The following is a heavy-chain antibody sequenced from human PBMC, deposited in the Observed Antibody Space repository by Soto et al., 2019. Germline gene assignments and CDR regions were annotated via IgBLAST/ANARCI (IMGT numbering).Heavy chain of an antibody. Sequence: EVQLVESGGGLVQPGGSLRLSCVASGFTFSGDWMHWVRQAAGKGLVWVSRINIDGTSTNYADSVKGRFTISRDNAKNTLYLQMNSLRVDDTAVYYCARGPRGLSHHEYCGQGALVTVS. CDR2: INIDGTST. J-gene: IGHJ4*02. D-gene: IGHD1-26*01. CDR1: GFTFSGDW. CDR3: ARGPRGLSHHEY. V-gene: IGHV3-74*01.